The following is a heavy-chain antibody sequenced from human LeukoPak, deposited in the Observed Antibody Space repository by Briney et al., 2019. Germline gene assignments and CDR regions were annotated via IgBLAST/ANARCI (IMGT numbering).Heavy chain of an antibody. D-gene: IGHD2-2*01. CDR2: FDPEDGET. J-gene: IGHJ4*02. V-gene: IGHV1-24*01. CDR1: GYTLTELS. Sequence: ASVKVSCKVSGYTLTELSMQWVRQAPGKGLEWMGGFDPEDGETIYAQKFQGRVTMTEDTSTHTAYMELSSLRSEDTAVYYCATDLACSSTSCYLTNYWGQGTLVTVSS. CDR3: ATDLACSSTSCYLTNY.